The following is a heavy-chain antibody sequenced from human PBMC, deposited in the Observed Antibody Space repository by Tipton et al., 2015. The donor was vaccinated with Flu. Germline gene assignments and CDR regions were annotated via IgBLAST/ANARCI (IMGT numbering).Heavy chain of an antibody. V-gene: IGHV4-59*01. CDR1: GASISSSY. CDR2: IYYSGIT. J-gene: IGHJ1*01. CDR3: ARDTSLQR. Sequence: GASISSSYWSWIRQAPGKGLEWIGHIYYSGITNYNPPLKSRITISVDTSKNQFSLRLSSVTAADTAVYYCARDTSLQRWGQGTLVTVS.